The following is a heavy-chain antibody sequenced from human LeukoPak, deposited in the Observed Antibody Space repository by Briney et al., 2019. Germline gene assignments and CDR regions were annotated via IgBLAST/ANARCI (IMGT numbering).Heavy chain of an antibody. J-gene: IGHJ3*01. CDR3: ARDRYDILTGYNDAFDV. CDR1: GFTVSSNY. V-gene: IGHV3-7*01. D-gene: IGHD3-9*01. CDR2: IKQDGSEK. Sequence: PGGSLRLSCAASGFTVSSNYMSWVRQAPGKGLEWVANIKQDGSEKYYVDSVKGRFTISRDNAKNSLYLQMNSLRAEDTAAYYCARDRYDILTGYNDAFDVWGQGTKVFVSS.